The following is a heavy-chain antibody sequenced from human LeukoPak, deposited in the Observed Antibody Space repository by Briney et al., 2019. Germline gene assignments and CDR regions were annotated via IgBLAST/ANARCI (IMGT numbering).Heavy chain of an antibody. CDR1: GGSFSGYY. V-gene: IGHV4-34*01. J-gene: IGHJ5*02. Sequence: SETLSLTCAVYGGSFSGYYWSWIRQPPGKGLEWIGEINHSGSTNYNPSLKSRVTISVDTSKNQFSLKLSSVTAADTAVYYCARGHYGSGRSWFDPWGQGTLVTVFS. D-gene: IGHD3-10*01. CDR3: ARGHYGSGRSWFDP. CDR2: INHSGST.